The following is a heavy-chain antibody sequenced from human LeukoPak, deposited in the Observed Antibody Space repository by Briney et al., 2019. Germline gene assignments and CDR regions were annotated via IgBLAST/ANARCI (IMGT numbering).Heavy chain of an antibody. CDR2: ISAYNGNT. V-gene: IGHV1-18*01. J-gene: IGHJ4*02. Sequence: GASVKVSCKASGYTFTSYGISWVRQAPGQGLEWMGWISAYNGNTNYAQKLQGRVTMTTDTSTSTAYMELRSLRSDDTAVYYCARDEAYCGGDCYWYWGQGTLVTVSS. CDR1: GYTFTSYG. CDR3: ARDEAYCGGDCYWY. D-gene: IGHD2-21*02.